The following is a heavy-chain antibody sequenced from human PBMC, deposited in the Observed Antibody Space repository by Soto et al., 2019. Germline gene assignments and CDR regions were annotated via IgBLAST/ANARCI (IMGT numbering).Heavy chain of an antibody. D-gene: IGHD4-17*01. CDR1: GYTFTNYG. V-gene: IGHV1-18*01. J-gene: IGHJ6*02. Sequence: ASVKVSCKASGYTFTNYGVSWLRQAPGQALEWMGWISTYKGSTYSAPKFQGRVTMTTDTSTTTAYMELRGLSPADTAVYYCASILAGDYGDYYYYGMDVWGQGTTVTVSS. CDR2: ISTYKGST. CDR3: ASILAGDYGDYYYYGMDV.